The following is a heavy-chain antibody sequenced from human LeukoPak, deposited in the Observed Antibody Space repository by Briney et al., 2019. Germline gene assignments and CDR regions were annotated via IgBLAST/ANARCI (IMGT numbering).Heavy chain of an antibody. J-gene: IGHJ4*02. Sequence: GGSLRLSCAASGFIFSSYWMSWVRQAPGKGLEWVANINQAGSEKYYVDSVKGRFTISRDNSNNALYLQMDSLRAEDTAVYYCANWIGSSSRDYWGQGTLVTVSS. D-gene: IGHD6-6*01. CDR3: ANWIGSSSRDY. CDR1: GFIFSSYW. CDR2: INQAGSEK. V-gene: IGHV3-7*05.